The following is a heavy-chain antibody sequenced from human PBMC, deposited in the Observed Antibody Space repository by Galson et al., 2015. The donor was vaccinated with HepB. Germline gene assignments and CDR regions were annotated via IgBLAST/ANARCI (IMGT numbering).Heavy chain of an antibody. Sequence: SLRLSCAASGFTFDDDAMHWVRQAPGKGLEWVSGISWNSGSIGYADSVKGRFTISRDNAKNSLYLQMNSLRAEDTALYYCAKDSSDILTGYNYYFDYWGQGTLVTVSS. D-gene: IGHD3-9*01. V-gene: IGHV3-9*01. J-gene: IGHJ4*02. CDR1: GFTFDDDA. CDR3: AKDSSDILTGYNYYFDY. CDR2: ISWNSGSI.